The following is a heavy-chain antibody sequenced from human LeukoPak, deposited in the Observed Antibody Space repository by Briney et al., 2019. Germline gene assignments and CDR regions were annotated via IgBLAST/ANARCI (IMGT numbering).Heavy chain of an antibody. J-gene: IGHJ4*02. D-gene: IGHD2-21*02. CDR2: ISSSGSTI. CDR3: ASMFSGGDSIRMDY. CDR1: GFTFSSYE. V-gene: IGHV3-48*03. Sequence: PGGSLRLSCAASGFTFSSYEMNWVRQAPGKGLEWVSYISSSGSTIYYADSVKGRFTISRDNAKNSLYLQMNSLRAEDTAVYYCASMFSGGDSIRMDYWGQGTLVTVSS.